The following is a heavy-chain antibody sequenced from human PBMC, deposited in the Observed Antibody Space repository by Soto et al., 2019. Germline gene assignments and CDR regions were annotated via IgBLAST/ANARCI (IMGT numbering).Heavy chain of an antibody. J-gene: IGHJ4*02. CDR2: IIPILGIA. V-gene: IGHV1-69*08. CDR1: GGTFSSYT. D-gene: IGHD4-17*01. CDR3: ARDGRDDYGDYAAVY. Sequence: QVQLVQSGAEVKKPGSSVKVSCKASGGTFSSYTISWVRQAPGQGLEWMGRIIPILGIANYAQKFQGRVTITADKSTSTAYMELSSLRSEDTAVYYCARDGRDDYGDYAAVYWGQGTLVTVSS.